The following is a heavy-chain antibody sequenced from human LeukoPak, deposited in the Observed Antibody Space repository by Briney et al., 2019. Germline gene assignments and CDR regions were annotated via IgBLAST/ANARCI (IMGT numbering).Heavy chain of an antibody. CDR1: GYSFTSYW. Sequence: GESLKISCKGSGYSFTSYWIGWVRQMPGKGLEWMGIIYPGDSDTRYSPSFQGQVTISADKSISTAYLQWSSLKASDTAMYYCARSYCSSTSCPDAFDIWGQGTMVTASS. D-gene: IGHD2-2*01. V-gene: IGHV5-51*01. CDR3: ARSYCSSTSCPDAFDI. CDR2: IYPGDSDT. J-gene: IGHJ3*02.